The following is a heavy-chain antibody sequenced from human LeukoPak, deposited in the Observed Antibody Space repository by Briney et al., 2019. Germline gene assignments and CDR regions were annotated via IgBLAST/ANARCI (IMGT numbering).Heavy chain of an antibody. CDR2: INSDGSST. CDR1: GFTFRGYW. CDR3: ARDKGIKRSFDI. V-gene: IGHV3-74*01. J-gene: IGHJ3*02. D-gene: IGHD5-18*01. Sequence: PGGSLRLSCAASGFTFRGYWMHWVRQGPGKGLVWVSRINSDGSSTTYADSVKGRFTISRDNAKNTLYLQMNSLRAEDTAVYYCARDKGIKRSFDIWGQGTLVTVYS.